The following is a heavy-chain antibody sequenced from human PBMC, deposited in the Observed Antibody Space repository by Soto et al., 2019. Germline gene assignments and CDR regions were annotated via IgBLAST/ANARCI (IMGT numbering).Heavy chain of an antibody. Sequence: PSETLSLTCTVSGGSISSGGYYWSWIRQHPGKGLEWIGYIYYSGSTYYNPSLKSRVTISVDTSKNQFSLKLSSVTAADTAVYYCARGQYYYDSSGYRTGWFDPWGQGTLVTVSS. V-gene: IGHV4-31*03. CDR3: ARGQYYYDSSGYRTGWFDP. CDR1: GGSISSGGYY. D-gene: IGHD3-22*01. J-gene: IGHJ5*02. CDR2: IYYSGST.